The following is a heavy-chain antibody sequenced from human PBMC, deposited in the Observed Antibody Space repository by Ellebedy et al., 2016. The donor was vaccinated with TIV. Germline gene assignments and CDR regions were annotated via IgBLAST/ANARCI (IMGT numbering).Heavy chain of an antibody. CDR3: ARGDSTSGYRVVHYYYGVDV. J-gene: IGHJ6*02. D-gene: IGHD6-13*01. Sequence: PAGSLRLSCAASGFTFSTFNMNWVRQAPGNGLEWVSAISSSSNYIYYADSVKGRFIISRDNAKNSLYLHMNSLRGEDKAVYYCARGDSTSGYRVVHYYYGVDVWGQGTTVTVSS. V-gene: IGHV3-21*01. CDR1: GFTFSTFN. CDR2: ISSSSNYI.